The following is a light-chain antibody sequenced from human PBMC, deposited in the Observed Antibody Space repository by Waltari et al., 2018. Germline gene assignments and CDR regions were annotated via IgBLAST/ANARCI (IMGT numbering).Light chain of an antibody. CDR3: HQYVGSPPYT. CDR2: GAS. J-gene: IGKJ2*01. V-gene: IGKV3-20*01. Sequence: EIVLTQSPVTLSLSPGDRAPLSSRASQSFSSSFLAWYQQKPGQAPRLLIYGASSRATSIPERFIGGGAATAFTTTISRLEPEDFAVSYCHQYVGSPPYTFGQGTKLEI. CDR1: QSFSSSF.